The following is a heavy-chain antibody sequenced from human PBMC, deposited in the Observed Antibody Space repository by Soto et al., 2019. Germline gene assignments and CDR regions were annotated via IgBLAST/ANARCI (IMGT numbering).Heavy chain of an antibody. Sequence: VASVKVSCKASGGTFSSYAISWVRQAPGQGLEWMGGIIPIFGTANYAQKFQGRVTITADESTSTAYMELSSLRSEDTAVYYCARGSGGYSSGWYSEDYYYYGMDVWGQGTTVTVSS. CDR2: IIPIFGTA. CDR3: ARGSGGYSSGWYSEDYYYYGMDV. V-gene: IGHV1-69*13. D-gene: IGHD6-19*01. J-gene: IGHJ6*02. CDR1: GGTFSSYA.